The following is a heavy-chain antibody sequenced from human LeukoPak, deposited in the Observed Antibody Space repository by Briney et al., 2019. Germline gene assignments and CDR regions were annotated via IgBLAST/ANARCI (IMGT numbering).Heavy chain of an antibody. D-gene: IGHD6-13*01. CDR2: ISSSSSYI. Sequence: GGSLRLSCAASGFTFSSYSMNWVRQAPGKGLEWVSSISSSSSYIYYADSVKGRFTISRDNAKNSLYLQMNSLRAEDTAVYYCVSRHSSSWYQTPGNWIDPWGQGTLVTVSS. J-gene: IGHJ5*02. V-gene: IGHV3-21*01. CDR1: GFTFSSYS. CDR3: VSRHSSSWYQTPGNWIDP.